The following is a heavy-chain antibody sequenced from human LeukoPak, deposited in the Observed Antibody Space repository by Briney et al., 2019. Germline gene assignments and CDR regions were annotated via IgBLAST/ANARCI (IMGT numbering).Heavy chain of an antibody. CDR1: GFTFSSYW. CDR3: ASIIPRKGSDY. V-gene: IGHV3-74*01. Sequence: GGSLRLSCEASGFTFSSYWMHWVRQAPGKGLEWVSRINDDGSSTTYADSVKGRFTISRDNAKNTLYLQMNSLRAEDTAVYYCASIIPRKGSDYWGQGTLVTVSS. CDR2: INDDGSST. D-gene: IGHD3-10*01. J-gene: IGHJ4*02.